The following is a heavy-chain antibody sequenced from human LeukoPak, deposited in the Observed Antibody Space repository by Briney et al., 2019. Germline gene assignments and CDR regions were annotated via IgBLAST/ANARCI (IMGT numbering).Heavy chain of an antibody. J-gene: IGHJ4*02. D-gene: IGHD5-18*01. CDR3: ARDSPERGYSYGPLDNYFDY. Sequence: GGSLRLSCAASGFTFSSYWMSWVRQAPGKGLEWVANIKQDGSEKYYVDSVKGRFTISRDNAKNSLYLQMNFLRAEDTAVYYCARDSPERGYSYGPLDNYFDYWGQGTLVTVFS. CDR2: IKQDGSEK. CDR1: GFTFSSYW. V-gene: IGHV3-7*01.